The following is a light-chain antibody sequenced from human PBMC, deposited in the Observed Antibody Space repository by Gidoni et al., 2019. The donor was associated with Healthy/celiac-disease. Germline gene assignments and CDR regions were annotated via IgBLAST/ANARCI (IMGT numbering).Light chain of an antibody. V-gene: IGKV3-20*01. CDR1: QSVSSSY. Sequence: VLTPSPATLSLSPGERATLSCSASQSVSSSYLAWYQQKPGQAPRLLIYGASSRATGIPDRFSGSGSGTDFTLTISRLEPEDFAVYYCQQYGSSSWTFGQGTKVEIK. CDR3: QQYGSSSWT. J-gene: IGKJ1*01. CDR2: GAS.